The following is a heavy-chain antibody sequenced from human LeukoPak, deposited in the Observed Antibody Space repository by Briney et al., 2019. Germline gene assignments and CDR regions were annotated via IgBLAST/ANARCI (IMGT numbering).Heavy chain of an antibody. CDR1: GGSFSGYY. CDR2: INHSGST. J-gene: IGHJ4*01. V-gene: IGHV4-34*01. CDR3: ARLGNGAAAGFDY. D-gene: IGHD6-13*01. Sequence: SETLSLTCAVYGGSFSGYYWSWIRQPPGKGLEWIGEINHSGSTNYNPSLKSRVTISVDTSKNQFSLKLSSVTAADTAVYYCARLGNGAAAGFDYWGQEPWSPSPQ.